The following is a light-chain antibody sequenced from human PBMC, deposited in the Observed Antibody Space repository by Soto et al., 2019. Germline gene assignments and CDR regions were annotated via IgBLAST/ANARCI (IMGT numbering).Light chain of an antibody. J-gene: IGKJ5*01. Sequence: IQMTQSPSSLSAAAGDRVTITCRASQSINNYLNWYQHRHGKAPNLLIYDASSLESGVPSRFSGSGSGTEFTLTISSLHPDDFATYYCQQYNSYPTTFGQGTRLEIK. V-gene: IGKV1-5*01. CDR1: QSINNY. CDR2: DAS. CDR3: QQYNSYPTT.